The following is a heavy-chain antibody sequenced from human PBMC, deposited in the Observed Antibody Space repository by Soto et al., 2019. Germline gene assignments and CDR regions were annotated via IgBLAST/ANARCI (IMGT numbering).Heavy chain of an antibody. J-gene: IGHJ4*02. CDR1: GGTFSSYA. CDR2: IIPIFGTA. D-gene: IGHD6-13*01. Sequence: QVQLVQSGAEVKKPGSSVKVSCKASGGTFSSYAISWVRQAPGRGLEWMGGIIPIFGTANYAQKFQGRVTITADESTSTAYMELSSLRSEDTAVYYCARTNTAAAVTTFDYWGQGTLVTVSS. CDR3: ARTNTAAAVTTFDY. V-gene: IGHV1-69*01.